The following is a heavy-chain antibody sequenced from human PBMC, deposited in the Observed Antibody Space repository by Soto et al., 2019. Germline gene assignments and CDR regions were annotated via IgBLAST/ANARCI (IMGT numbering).Heavy chain of an antibody. V-gene: IGHV1-18*01. Sequence: ASVKVSCKASGYSFTSYGISWVRQAPGQGLEWMGWISAYSGNTNYAQNIQGRDTLTTDTSTSTAYMEVRSLLPDDTAVYYCARAWSSGWTDYWGQGTLVTVSS. CDR2: ISAYSGNT. J-gene: IGHJ4*02. D-gene: IGHD6-19*01. CDR1: GYSFTSYG. CDR3: ARAWSSGWTDY.